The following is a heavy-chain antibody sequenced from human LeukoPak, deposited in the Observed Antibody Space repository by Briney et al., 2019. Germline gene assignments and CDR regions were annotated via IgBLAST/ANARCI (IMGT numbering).Heavy chain of an antibody. Sequence: GGSLRLSCAASGFIFSDYVMIWVRQAPGKGLEWVSGISGSGGSTYYADSGKGRFTISRDNSKNTLYLKMNSLRAADTAVYFCAKGSSGWYLDYFDYWGQGTLVTVSS. CDR2: ISGSGGST. CDR1: GFIFSDYV. V-gene: IGHV3-23*01. CDR3: AKGSSGWYLDYFDY. J-gene: IGHJ4*02. D-gene: IGHD6-19*01.